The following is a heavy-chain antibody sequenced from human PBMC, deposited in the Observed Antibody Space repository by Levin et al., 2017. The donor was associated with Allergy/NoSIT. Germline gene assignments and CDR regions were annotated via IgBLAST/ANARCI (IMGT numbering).Heavy chain of an antibody. CDR2: ISPSSSDI. CDR1: GFTFSTPS. J-gene: IGHJ6*02. Sequence: LSLTCAASGFTFSTPSMSWVRQTPRKGLEWVSYISPSSSDIYYADSVKGRFTISRDNAKNSLYLQMDSLRADDAAVYYCAKRGALDVWGQGTTVTVSS. CDR3: AKRGALDV. V-gene: IGHV3-21*05. D-gene: IGHD3-16*01.